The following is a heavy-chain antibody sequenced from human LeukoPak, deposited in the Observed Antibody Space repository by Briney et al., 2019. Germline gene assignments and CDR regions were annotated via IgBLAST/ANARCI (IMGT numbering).Heavy chain of an antibody. J-gene: IGHJ3*02. CDR2: IYYSGST. D-gene: IGHD2-21*01. Sequence: PETLSLTCTVSGGSISSSSYYWGWIRQPPGKGLEWIGSIYYSGSTYYNPSLKSRVTISVDTSKNQFSLKLSSVTAADTAVYYCARDDSLEDVVVIAKDAFDIWGQGTMVTVSS. CDR3: ARDDSLEDVVVIAKDAFDI. CDR1: GGSISSSSYY. V-gene: IGHV4-39*02.